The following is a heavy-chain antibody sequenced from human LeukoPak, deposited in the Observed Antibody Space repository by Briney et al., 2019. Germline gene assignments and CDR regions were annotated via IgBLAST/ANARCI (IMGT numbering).Heavy chain of an antibody. V-gene: IGHV3-74*01. Sequence: GGSLRLSCAASGFTFRTYYMHWVRQAPGKGLVWVSRIDGDGNITTYADSVKGRFTISRDNAKNTLYLQMNSLRAEDTAVYYCARDFYCSRTSCYGPSFDYWGQGTLVTVSS. CDR2: IDGDGNIT. D-gene: IGHD2-2*01. CDR3: ARDFYCSRTSCYGPSFDY. CDR1: GFTFRTYY. J-gene: IGHJ4*02.